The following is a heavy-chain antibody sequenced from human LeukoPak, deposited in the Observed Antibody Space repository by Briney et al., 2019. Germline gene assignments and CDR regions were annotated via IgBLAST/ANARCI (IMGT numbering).Heavy chain of an antibody. Sequence: KPGGSLRLSCAASGFRVGDYYTSWIRQAPGKGLEWVAVVGNSDNHIDFADSVKGRFTISRDDAKNSVYLQMNSLRVEDTAIYYCAREQWFRFDNWGQGALVTVS. CDR3: AREQWFRFDN. CDR1: GFRVGDYY. D-gene: IGHD3-22*01. CDR2: VGNSDNHI. V-gene: IGHV3-11*01. J-gene: IGHJ4*02.